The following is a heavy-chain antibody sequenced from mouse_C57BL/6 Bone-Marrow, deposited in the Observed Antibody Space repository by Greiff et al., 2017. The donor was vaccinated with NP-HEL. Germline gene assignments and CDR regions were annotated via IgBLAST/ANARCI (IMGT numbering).Heavy chain of an antibody. Sequence: VQLKQSGAELVRPGASVKLSCTASGFNIKDDYMHWVKQRPEQGLEWIGWIDPENGDTEYASKFQGKAPITADTSSNTAYLQLSSLTSEDTAVYYCTMDYGYAMDYWGQGTSVTVSS. CDR2: IDPENGDT. J-gene: IGHJ4*01. CDR1: GFNIKDDY. D-gene: IGHD1-1*01. CDR3: TMDYGYAMDY. V-gene: IGHV14-4*01.